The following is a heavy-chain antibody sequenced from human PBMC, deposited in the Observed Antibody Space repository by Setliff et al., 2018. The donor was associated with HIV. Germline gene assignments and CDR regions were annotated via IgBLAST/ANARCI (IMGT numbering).Heavy chain of an antibody. J-gene: IGHJ6*03. CDR1: GFNFGDYA. V-gene: IGHV3-49*04. D-gene: IGHD6-13*01. Sequence: QPGGSLRLSCTASGFNFGDYAMSWVRQAPGKGLEWLGFIRSKADAGTTEYASSVKGRFTISRDDSKSIAYLQMNSLKTEDTGVYYCSRDGWHMNSWHYYYYYMDVWGKGTTVTVS. CDR3: SRDGWHMNSWHYYYYYMDV. CDR2: IRSKADAGTT.